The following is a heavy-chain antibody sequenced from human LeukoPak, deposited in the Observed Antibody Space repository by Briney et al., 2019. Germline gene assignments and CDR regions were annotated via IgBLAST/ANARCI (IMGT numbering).Heavy chain of an antibody. CDR3: ARHRQGGIYTSGWYGFDY. D-gene: IGHD6-13*01. CDR2: IYYSGTT. Sequence: SETLSLTCIVSGGSISSYYWSWIRQPPGKGLEWIGYIYYSGTTNYNPSLKSRVTLSVDTSKNQFSLKLTSVTAADTAVYYCARHRQGGIYTSGWYGFDYWGQGTLVTVSS. CDR1: GGSISSYY. J-gene: IGHJ4*02. V-gene: IGHV4-59*01.